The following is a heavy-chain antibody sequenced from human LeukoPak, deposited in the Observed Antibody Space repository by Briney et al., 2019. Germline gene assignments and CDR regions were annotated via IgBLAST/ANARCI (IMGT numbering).Heavy chain of an antibody. CDR1: GYSISSGYH. J-gene: IGHJ4*02. V-gene: IGHV4-38-2*01. CDR3: ARHVFSYGDYLDY. Sequence: SETLSLTRAVSGYSISSGYHWGWIRQPPGKGLEWIGSISHSGSTYYNPSLKSRVTISVDTSKNQFSLKLSSVTAADTAVYYCARHVFSYGDYLDYWGQGTLVTVSS. CDR2: ISHSGST. D-gene: IGHD4-17*01.